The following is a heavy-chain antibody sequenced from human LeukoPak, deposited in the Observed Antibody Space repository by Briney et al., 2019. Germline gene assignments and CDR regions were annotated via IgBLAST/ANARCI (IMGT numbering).Heavy chain of an antibody. Sequence: GGSLRLSCAASGFTFSSYAMSWVRQAPGKGLEWVSAISGSGGSTHYAESVKGRFTISRDNSKNTVHLQMSSLRAEDTAVYFCAKGCSGIYCLGYYYLDVWGKGTTVTVSS. CDR3: AKGCSGIYCLGYYYLDV. V-gene: IGHV3-23*01. J-gene: IGHJ6*03. CDR1: GFTFSSYA. CDR2: ISGSGGST. D-gene: IGHD1-26*01.